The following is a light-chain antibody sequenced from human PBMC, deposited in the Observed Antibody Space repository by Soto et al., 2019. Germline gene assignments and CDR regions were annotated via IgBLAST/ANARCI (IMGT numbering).Light chain of an antibody. V-gene: IGLV1-44*01. CDR1: SSNIGSNT. J-gene: IGLJ1*01. CDR3: AAWDDSLIGYV. CDR2: NNN. Sequence: QSVLTQPPSTSGTPGQRVTISCSGSSSNIGSNTVSWCQQLPGTAPKPLIYNNNQRPSGVPVRFSGSKSGTSASLAISGLQSEDEADYYCAAWDDSLIGYVFGTGTKVTVL.